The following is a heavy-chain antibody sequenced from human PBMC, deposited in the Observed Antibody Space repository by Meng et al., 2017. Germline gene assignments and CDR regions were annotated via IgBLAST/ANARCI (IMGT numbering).Heavy chain of an antibody. V-gene: IGHV3-74*01. J-gene: IGHJ5*02. CDR1: GFSFSSSW. Sequence: QWLGPGGGLFRRWGSLGLSWAASGFSFSSSWMNWVRQAPGKGLVWVSRIKPDGTMTVYADSVKGRFTISRDNAKNTLYLQMNSLRSDDTAVYYCARSDWFDPWGQGTLVTVSS. CDR2: IKPDGTMT. CDR3: ARSDWFDP.